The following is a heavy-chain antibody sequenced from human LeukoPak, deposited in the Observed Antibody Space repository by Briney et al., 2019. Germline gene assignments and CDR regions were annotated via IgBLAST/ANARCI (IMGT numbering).Heavy chain of an antibody. CDR2: INPSGGST. CDR3: ARRGSGSYRYYYYYYMDV. Sequence: ASVKVSCKASGYTFTSYYMHWVRQAPGQGLEWMGIINPSGGSTSYAQKFQGRVTMTRDTSISTAYMELSRLRSDDTAVYYCARRGSGSYRYYYYYYMDVWGKGTTVTISS. D-gene: IGHD3-10*01. J-gene: IGHJ6*03. V-gene: IGHV1-46*01. CDR1: GYTFTSYY.